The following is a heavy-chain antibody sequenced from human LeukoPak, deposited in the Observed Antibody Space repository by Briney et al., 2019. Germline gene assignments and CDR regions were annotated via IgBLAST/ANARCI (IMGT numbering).Heavy chain of an antibody. V-gene: IGHV4-30-2*03. CDR3: ARHRYCSGGSCYSGHDDAFDI. CDR1: GGSISSGGYS. CDR2: IYHSGST. J-gene: IGHJ3*02. Sequence: SETLSLTCAVSGGSISSGGYSWSWIRQPPGKGLEWIGYIYHSGSTYYNPSLKSRVTISVDTSKNQFSLKLSSVTAADTAVYYCARHRYCSGGSCYSGHDDAFDIWGQGTMVTVSS. D-gene: IGHD2-15*01.